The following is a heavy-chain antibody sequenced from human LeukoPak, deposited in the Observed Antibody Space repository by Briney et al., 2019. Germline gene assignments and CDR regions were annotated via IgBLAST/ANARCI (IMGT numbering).Heavy chain of an antibody. D-gene: IGHD3-22*01. CDR1: GFTFSSYG. V-gene: IGHV3-23*01. J-gene: IGHJ4*02. CDR3: AKKGYYDGSGYYMYYFDH. CDR2: ISGSGGTA. Sequence: GGSLRLSCAASGFTFSSYGMNWVRQAPGKGLEWVSAISGSGGTAYYADSVKGRFTISRDNSKNTLYLQMNSLRAEDTAVYYCAKKGYYDGSGYYMYYFDHWGQGTLVTVSS.